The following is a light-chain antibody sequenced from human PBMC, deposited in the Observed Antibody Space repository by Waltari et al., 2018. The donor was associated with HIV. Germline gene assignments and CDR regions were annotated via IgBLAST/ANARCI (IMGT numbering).Light chain of an antibody. V-gene: IGLV2-14*01. CDR3: SSYTDSSVI. CDR1: SSAIGNYTY. CDR2: EDN. J-gene: IGLJ2*01. Sequence: QSALTQPASVSGSPGQSITISCTGASSAIGNYTYFSWYQHHPGIAPKLIIYEDNNRPSGVSNRFSGSKSGKTASLTISGLQAEDESDYYCSSYTDSSVIFGGGTKVTVL.